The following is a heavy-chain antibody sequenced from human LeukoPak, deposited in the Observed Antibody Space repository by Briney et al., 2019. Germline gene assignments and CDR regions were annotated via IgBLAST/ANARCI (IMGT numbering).Heavy chain of an antibody. V-gene: IGHV3-53*01. D-gene: IGHD3-10*01. CDR2: IYSGGST. J-gene: IGHJ4*02. Sequence: GGSLRLSCAASGFTVSNNCMSWVRQAPGKGLEWVSVIYSGGSTYYADSVKGRFTISRDNSKNTLYLQMNSLRAEDTAVYYCAKDSASLWFGELIFFDYWGQGTLVTVSS. CDR3: AKDSASLWFGELIFFDY. CDR1: GFTVSNNC.